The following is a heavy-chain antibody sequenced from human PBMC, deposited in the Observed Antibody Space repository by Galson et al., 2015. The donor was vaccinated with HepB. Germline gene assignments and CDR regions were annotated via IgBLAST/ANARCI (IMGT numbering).Heavy chain of an antibody. CDR3: AKDGSGWFL. CDR2: IRYDGVNK. D-gene: IGHD6-19*01. V-gene: IGHV3-30*02. J-gene: IGHJ4*02. CDR1: GFTFSSYG. Sequence: SLRLSCAASGFTFSSYGMHWVRQAPGKGLEWVAFIRYDGVNKYYADSVKGRFTISRDNSKNTLYLQMNSLRVEDTALYYCAKDGSGWFLWGQGTLVTVSS.